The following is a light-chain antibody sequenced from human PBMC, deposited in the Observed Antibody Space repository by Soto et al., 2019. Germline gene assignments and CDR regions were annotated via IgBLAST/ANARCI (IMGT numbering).Light chain of an antibody. CDR3: LQYDNWPST. J-gene: IGKJ5*01. V-gene: IGKV3-15*01. Sequence: IEMTQSPSSLSVSPGERVTITCRAAQSIKSNLAWYQQKPGQAPKLLIYAASTIASGVPARVSGSGSGTDFTLTISSLQSEDFATYYCLQYDNWPSTFGQGTRV. CDR1: QSIKSN. CDR2: AAS.